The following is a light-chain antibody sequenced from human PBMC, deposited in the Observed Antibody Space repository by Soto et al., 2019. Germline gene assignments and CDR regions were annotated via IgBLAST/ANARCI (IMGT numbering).Light chain of an antibody. CDR2: EGS. Sequence: QSVLTQPASVSGSPGQSITISCTGTSSDVGSYNLVSWYQQHPGKAPKLMIYEGSNRPSGVSNRFSGSKSGNTASLTISGLQAEDEADYYCCSYAGSGTYVFGTGTKLTVL. V-gene: IGLV2-23*01. CDR1: SSDVGSYNL. J-gene: IGLJ1*01. CDR3: CSYAGSGTYV.